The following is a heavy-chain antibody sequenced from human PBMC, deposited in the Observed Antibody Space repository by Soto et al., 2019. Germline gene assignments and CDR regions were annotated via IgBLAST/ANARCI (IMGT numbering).Heavy chain of an antibody. J-gene: IGHJ4*02. CDR1: GFTFISYA. CDR2: ISGSGRRP. CDR3: AKAPHYCSGGSCYLWYFDY. Sequence: GGSLRLSCAASGFTFISYAMSLFRHAPGKGLEWVSAISGSGRRPYSAACVKGRFTISRENSKNSLYLQMNSLRAEDTAVYYCAKAPHYCSGGSCYLWYFDYWGQGTLVTVSS. D-gene: IGHD2-15*01. V-gene: IGHV3-23*01.